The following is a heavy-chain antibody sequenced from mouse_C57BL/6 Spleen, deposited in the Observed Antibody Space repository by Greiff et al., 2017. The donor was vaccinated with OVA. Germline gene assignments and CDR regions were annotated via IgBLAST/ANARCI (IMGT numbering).Heavy chain of an antibody. CDR1: GYAFSSSW. CDR3: ARCITTVLATGGMDY. V-gene: IGHV1-82*01. CDR2: IYPGDGDT. Sequence: VQLQQSGPELVKPGASVKISCKASGYAFSSSWMNWVKQRPGKGLEWIGRIYPGDGDTNYNGKVKGKATLTADKSSSTAYMQLSSMTSEDSAVYVCARCITTVLATGGMDYWGQGTSVTVSS. D-gene: IGHD1-1*01. J-gene: IGHJ4*01.